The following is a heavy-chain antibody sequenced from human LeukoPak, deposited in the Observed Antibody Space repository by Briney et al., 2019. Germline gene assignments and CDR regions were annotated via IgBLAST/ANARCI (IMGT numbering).Heavy chain of an antibody. CDR1: GFTFSSYE. D-gene: IGHD3-10*02. J-gene: IGHJ6*04. CDR2: ISSSGSTI. Sequence: GSLRLSCAASGFTFSSYEMNWVRQAPGEGLEWVSYISSSGSTIYYADSVKGRFTISRDNAKNSLYLQMNSLRAEDTAVYYCAELGITMIGGVWGKGTTVTISS. V-gene: IGHV3-48*03. CDR3: AELGITMIGGV.